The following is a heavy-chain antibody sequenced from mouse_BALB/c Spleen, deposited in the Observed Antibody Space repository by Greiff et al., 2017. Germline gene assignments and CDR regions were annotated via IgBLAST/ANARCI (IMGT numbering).Heavy chain of an antibody. D-gene: IGHD2-1*01. V-gene: IGHV5-6*02. CDR2: ISSGGSYT. Sequence: EVKLVESGGDLVKPGGSLTLSCAASGFTFSSYGMSWVRQTPDKRLEWVATISSGGSYTYYPDSVKGRFTISRDNAKNTLYLQMSSLKSEDTAMYYCARHGTPYAMDYWGQGTSVTVSS. CDR3: ARHGTPYAMDY. CDR1: GFTFSSYG. J-gene: IGHJ4*01.